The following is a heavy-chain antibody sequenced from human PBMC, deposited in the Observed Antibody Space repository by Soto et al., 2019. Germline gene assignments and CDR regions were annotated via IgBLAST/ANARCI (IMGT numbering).Heavy chain of an antibody. CDR3: ARGHYDFWSGYSNWFDP. D-gene: IGHD3-3*01. V-gene: IGHV1-8*01. Sequence: ASVKVSCKASGYTFTSYDINWVRQATGQGLEWMGWMNPNSGNTGYAQKFQGRVTMTRNTSISTAYMELSSLRSGDTAVYYCARGHYDFWSGYSNWFDPWGQGTLVTVSS. CDR2: MNPNSGNT. CDR1: GYTFTSYD. J-gene: IGHJ5*02.